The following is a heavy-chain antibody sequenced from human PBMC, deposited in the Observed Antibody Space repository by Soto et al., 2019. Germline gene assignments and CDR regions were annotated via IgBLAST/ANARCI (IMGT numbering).Heavy chain of an antibody. CDR3: ARADGATGGPFDI. D-gene: IGHD3-10*01. Sequence: EVQLVESGGGLVQPGGSLRLSCAASGFTFSTYWMSWVRQAPGKGLEWVAIIKQDGSEKYNVDAVKGRFTISRDNAKNSLYLQMNSLRAEDTAVYYCARADGATGGPFDIWGQGTMVTVSS. CDR2: IKQDGSEK. V-gene: IGHV3-7*04. J-gene: IGHJ3*02. CDR1: GFTFSTYW.